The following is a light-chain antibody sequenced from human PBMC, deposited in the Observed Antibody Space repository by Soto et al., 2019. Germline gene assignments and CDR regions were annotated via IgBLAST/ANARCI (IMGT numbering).Light chain of an antibody. Sequence: EIVLTQSPGTLSLSPGERATLSCRASQSVSSDLAWYQQKPGQAPRLLIYDASNRATGIPARFSGSGSGTDFTLTISSLEPEDFAVYYCQQRSNWQTFGQGTKVDIK. J-gene: IGKJ1*01. CDR3: QQRSNWQT. CDR2: DAS. CDR1: QSVSSD. V-gene: IGKV3-11*01.